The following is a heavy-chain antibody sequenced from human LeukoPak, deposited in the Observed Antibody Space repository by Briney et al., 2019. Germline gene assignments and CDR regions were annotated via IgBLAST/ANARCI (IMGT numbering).Heavy chain of an antibody. V-gene: IGHV1-69*01. J-gene: IGHJ2*01. D-gene: IGHD1-26*01. CDR3: ARVQGGDWYFDL. CDR2: IIPIIGTA. CDR1: GGTFSSYA. Sequence: AASVKVSCKASGGTFSSYAISWVRQAPGQGLEWMGGIIPIIGTANYAQKFQGRVTIIADESTSTAYMELSSLRSEDTAVYYCARVQGGDWYFDLWGRGTLVTVSS.